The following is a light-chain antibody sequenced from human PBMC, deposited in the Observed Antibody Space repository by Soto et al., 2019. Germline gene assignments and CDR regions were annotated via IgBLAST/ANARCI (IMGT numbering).Light chain of an antibody. Sequence: QSALTQPASVSGSPGQSITISCSGTSSDVGSYDHVAWYQQFPGKTPKLMIYEVSNRPSGVSSRFSGSKSGNTASLTISGLQAEDEADYYCQSYDSSNVVFGGGTKLTVL. CDR1: SSDVGSYDH. CDR3: QSYDSSNVV. V-gene: IGLV2-14*01. CDR2: EVS. J-gene: IGLJ2*01.